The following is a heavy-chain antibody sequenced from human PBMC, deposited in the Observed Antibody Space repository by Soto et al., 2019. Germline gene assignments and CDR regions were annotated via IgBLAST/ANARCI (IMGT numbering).Heavy chain of an antibody. J-gene: IGHJ3*02. V-gene: IGHV4-30-4*01. CDR2: IYYSGST. D-gene: IGHD3-22*01. CDR1: GGSISSGDYY. CDR3: ARDYYDSSGHMPGAFDI. Sequence: SETLSLTCTVSGGSISSGDYYWSWIRQPPGKGLEWIGYIYYSGSTYYNPSLKSRVTISVDTSKNQFSLKLSSVTAADTAVYYCARDYYDSSGHMPGAFDIWGQGTMVNVSS.